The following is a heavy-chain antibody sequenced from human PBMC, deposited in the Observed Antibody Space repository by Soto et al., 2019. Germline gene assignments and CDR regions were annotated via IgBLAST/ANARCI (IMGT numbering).Heavy chain of an antibody. Sequence: EVQLVESGGGLVKPGGSLRLSCAASGFTFSSYSMNWVRQAPGKGLEWVSSISSSSSYIYYADSVKGRFTISRDNAKNSLYLQMNSLRAEDTAVYYCARDFSQRLAPVSSSGMDVWGQGTTVTVSS. CDR1: GFTFSSYS. J-gene: IGHJ6*02. V-gene: IGHV3-21*01. CDR2: ISSSSSYI. D-gene: IGHD6-25*01. CDR3: ARDFSQRLAPVSSSGMDV.